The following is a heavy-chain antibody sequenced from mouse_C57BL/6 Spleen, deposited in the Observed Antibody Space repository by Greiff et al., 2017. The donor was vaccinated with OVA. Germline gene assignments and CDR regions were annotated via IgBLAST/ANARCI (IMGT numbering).Heavy chain of an antibody. CDR1: GYTFTSYW. CDR2: IDPSDSYT. CDR3: ARSPYDSGSENWYFDD. Sequence: QVQLQQPGAELVMPGASVKLSCKASGYTFTSYWMHWVKQRPGQGLEWIGEIDPSDSYTNYNQKFKGKSTLTVDKSSSPAYMQLSRLTSEASAVYYCARSPYDSGSENWYFDDWGTGTTVTVSS. D-gene: IGHD1-1*01. J-gene: IGHJ1*03. V-gene: IGHV1-69*01.